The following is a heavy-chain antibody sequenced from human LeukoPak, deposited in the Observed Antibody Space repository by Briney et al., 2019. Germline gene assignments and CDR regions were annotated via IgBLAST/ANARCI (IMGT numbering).Heavy chain of an antibody. CDR1: GFTFSTYW. CDR3: ARDLAPDTAMEKYYYYYYGMDV. V-gene: IGHV3-7*05. D-gene: IGHD5-18*01. CDR2: IKEDGSQK. Sequence: HPGGSLRLSCTASGFTFSTYWMSWVRQAPGKGLEWVANIKEDGSQKYYVDSVKGRYTISRDNAKNSLYLQMNSLRAEDTAVYYCARDLAPDTAMEKYYYYYYGMDVWGQGTTVTVSS. J-gene: IGHJ6*02.